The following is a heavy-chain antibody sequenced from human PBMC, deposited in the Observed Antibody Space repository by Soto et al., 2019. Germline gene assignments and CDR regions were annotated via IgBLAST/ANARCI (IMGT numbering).Heavy chain of an antibody. J-gene: IGHJ5*02. CDR3: ARVGNSGSFDP. V-gene: IGHV4-59*01. CDR2: IYYSGST. CDR1: GGSISSYY. D-gene: IGHD4-4*01. Sequence: SETLSLTCTVSGGSISSYYWSWIRQPPGKGLEWIGYIYYSGSTNYNPSLKSRVTISVDTSKNQFSLKLSSVIAADTAVYYCARVGNSGSFDPWGQGTLVTVSS.